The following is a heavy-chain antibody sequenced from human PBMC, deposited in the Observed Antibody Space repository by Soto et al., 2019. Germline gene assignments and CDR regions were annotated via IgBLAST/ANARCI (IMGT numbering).Heavy chain of an antibody. Sequence: QVQLQQWGAGLLKPSETLSLTCAVYGGSFSGYYWSWIRQPPGKGLEWIGEINHSGSTNYNPSLKSRVTISVDTSKNQFSLKLSSVTAADTAVYYCPRGRSSCYSLWGQGTLVTVSS. CDR2: INHSGST. D-gene: IGHD6-13*01. CDR1: GGSFSGYY. V-gene: IGHV4-34*01. J-gene: IGHJ4*02. CDR3: PRGRSSCYSL.